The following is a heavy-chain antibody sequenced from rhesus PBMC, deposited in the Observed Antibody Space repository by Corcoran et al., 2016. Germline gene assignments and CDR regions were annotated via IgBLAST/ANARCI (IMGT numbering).Heavy chain of an antibody. CDR3: ARAPIVLVLLAKRGRFDV. Sequence: QVQLQESGPGLVKPSATLSLTCAVSGGSLSSSHWLSCILPPPGKGLEWIGYISGSSGSTYYNPSLKSRVTISKDTSKNQFSLKLSSVTAADTAVYYCARAPIVLVLLAKRGRFDVWGPGVLVTVSS. CDR1: GGSLSSSHW. J-gene: IGHJ5-1*01. D-gene: IGHD2-2*01. V-gene: IGHV4S19*01. CDR2: ISGSSGST.